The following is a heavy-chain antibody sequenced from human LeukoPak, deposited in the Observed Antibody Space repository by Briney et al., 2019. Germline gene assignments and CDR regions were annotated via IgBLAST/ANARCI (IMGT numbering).Heavy chain of an antibody. D-gene: IGHD4-17*01. CDR2: ISGSGGST. CDR3: AKDYGVCWFDP. CDR1: GFTFSSHA. J-gene: IGHJ5*02. V-gene: IGHV3-23*01. Sequence: QSGGSLRLSCAASGFTFSSHAMSWVRQAPGKGLEWVSAISGSGGSTYYAHSVKGRFTISRDNSKNTLYLQMNSLRAEETAVYYCAKDYGVCWFDPWGQGTLVTVSS.